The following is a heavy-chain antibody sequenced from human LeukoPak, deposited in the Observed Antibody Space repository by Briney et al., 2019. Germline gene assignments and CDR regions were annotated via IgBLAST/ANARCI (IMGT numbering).Heavy chain of an antibody. CDR1: GYTFTSYG. J-gene: IGHJ5*02. Sequence: GASVKVSCKASGYTFTSYGISWVRQAPGQGLEWMGWISAYNGNTNYAQKLQGRVTMTTDTSKSTAYMELRSLRSDDTAVYYCARFTRPAAIRGANWFDPWGQGTLVTVSS. D-gene: IGHD2-2*02. V-gene: IGHV1-18*01. CDR3: ARFTRPAAIRGANWFDP. CDR2: ISAYNGNT.